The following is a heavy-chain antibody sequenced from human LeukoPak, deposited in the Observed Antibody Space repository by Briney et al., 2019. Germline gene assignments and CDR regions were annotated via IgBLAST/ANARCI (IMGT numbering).Heavy chain of an antibody. Sequence: GGSLRLSCAASGFTFDDYAMHWVRQAPGKGLEWVSGISWNSGSIGYADSVKGRFTISRDNAKNSLYLQMNSLRAEDTALYYCAKDPQSQTSSSWYSYFDYWGQGTLVTVST. J-gene: IGHJ4*02. V-gene: IGHV3-9*01. CDR2: ISWNSGSI. CDR3: AKDPQSQTSSSWYSYFDY. CDR1: GFTFDDYA. D-gene: IGHD6-13*01.